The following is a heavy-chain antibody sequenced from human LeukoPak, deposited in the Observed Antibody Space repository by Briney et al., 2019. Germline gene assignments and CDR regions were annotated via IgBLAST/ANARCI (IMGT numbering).Heavy chain of an antibody. CDR2: ISSSSSTI. J-gene: IGHJ4*02. D-gene: IGHD3-22*01. Sequence: GGSLRLSCAASGFTFSTYSMNWVRQAPGKGLEWVSYISSSSSTIYYADSVKGRFTISRDNAKNSLYLQMNSLRAEDTAVYYCARGSTYYDSSGQVPFDYWGKGTLVTVSS. CDR3: ARGSTYYDSSGQVPFDY. V-gene: IGHV3-48*01. CDR1: GFTFSTYS.